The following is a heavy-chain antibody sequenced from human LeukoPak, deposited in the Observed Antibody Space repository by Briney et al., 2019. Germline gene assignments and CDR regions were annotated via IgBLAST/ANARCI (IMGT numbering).Heavy chain of an antibody. CDR3: AHIYGSGITDNWFDP. CDR2: MNPSSGNT. CDR1: GYTFSSYD. Sequence: ASVKVSCKASGYTFSSYDINWVRQAPGQGLEWMGWMNPSSGNTGYAQKLQGRVTMTTDTSTSTAYMELRSLRSDDTAVYYCAHIYGSGITDNWFDPWGQGTLVTVSS. V-gene: IGHV1-8*01. D-gene: IGHD3-10*01. J-gene: IGHJ5*02.